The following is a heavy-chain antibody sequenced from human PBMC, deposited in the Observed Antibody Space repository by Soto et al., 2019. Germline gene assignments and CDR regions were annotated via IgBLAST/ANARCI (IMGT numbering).Heavy chain of an antibody. V-gene: IGHV4-59*08. CDR1: GGSISSYY. CDR3: ARQVVGCSSTSCSNYFDY. D-gene: IGHD2-2*01. Sequence: SETLSLTCTVSGGSISSYYWSWIRQPPGKGLEWIGYIYYSGSTNYNPSLKSRVTISVDTSKNQFSLKLSSMTAADTALYYCARQVVGCSSTSCSNYFDYWGQGTLVTVS. CDR2: IYYSGST. J-gene: IGHJ4*02.